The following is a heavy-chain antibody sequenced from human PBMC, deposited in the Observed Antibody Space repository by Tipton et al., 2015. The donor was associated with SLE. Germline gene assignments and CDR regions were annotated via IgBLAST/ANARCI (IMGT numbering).Heavy chain of an antibody. CDR2: IYYSGST. V-gene: IGHV4-31*03. J-gene: IGHJ6*02. Sequence: TLSLTCTVSGGSISSGGYYWSWIRQHPGKGLEWIGYIYYSGSTYYNPSLKSRVTISVDTSKNQFSLKLTSVTAADTAVYYCARRPPAWNYYYGMDVWGQETTVTVS. CDR1: GGSISSGGYY. D-gene: IGHD2-2*01. CDR3: ARRPPAWNYYYGMDV.